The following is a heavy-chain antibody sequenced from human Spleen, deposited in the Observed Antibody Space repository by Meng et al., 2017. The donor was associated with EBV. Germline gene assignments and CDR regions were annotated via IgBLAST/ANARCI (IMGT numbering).Heavy chain of an antibody. J-gene: IGHJ4*02. CDR3: ASESGRGFTPDY. CDR1: GGTFRSDA. CDR2: LIPMSDAP. V-gene: IGHV1-69*12. Sequence: QGQLVQSGAGVKKPGSSVKGSCKTHGGTFRSDAISWVRQAPGQGLEWMGGLIPMSDAPHYAQKFQGRVTITADESTSTHYMDLSGLRSEDTAVYYCASESGRGFTPDYWGQGTLVTVSS. D-gene: IGHD3-10*01.